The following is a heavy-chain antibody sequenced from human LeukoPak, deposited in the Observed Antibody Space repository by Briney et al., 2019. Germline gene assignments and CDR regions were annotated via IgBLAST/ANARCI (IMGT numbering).Heavy chain of an antibody. V-gene: IGHV4-30-2*01. CDR2: IYHSGST. J-gene: IGHJ4*02. D-gene: IGHD1-26*01. CDR1: GGSISSGGYS. CDR3: ARGLVVGATTSFDY. Sequence: PSETLSLTCSVSGGSISSGGYSWSWIRQPPGKGLEWIGYIYHSGSTYYNPSLKSRVTISVDTSKNQFSLKLSSVTAADTAVYYCARGLVVGATTSFDYWGQGTLVTVSS.